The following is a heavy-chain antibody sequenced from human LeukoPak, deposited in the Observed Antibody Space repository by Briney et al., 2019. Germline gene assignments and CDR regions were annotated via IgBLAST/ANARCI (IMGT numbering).Heavy chain of an antibody. Sequence: ASVKVSCKASGYNFRGYAITWVRQAPGQGLEWMGWINTYDASTNQAEKLQGRVIMTADTSTNTAYMELRRLRSDDTAVYYCARAVPATSGYFGELDSWGQGTPVTVSS. CDR1: GYNFRGYA. J-gene: IGHJ4*02. V-gene: IGHV1-18*01. D-gene: IGHD3-22*01. CDR2: INTYDAST. CDR3: ARAVPATSGYFGELDS.